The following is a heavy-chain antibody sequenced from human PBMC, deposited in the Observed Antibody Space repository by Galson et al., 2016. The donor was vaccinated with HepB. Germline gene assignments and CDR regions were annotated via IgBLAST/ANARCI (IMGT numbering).Heavy chain of an antibody. V-gene: IGHV1-18*01. CDR1: GYTFTTFG. CDR2: ISVYNGNT. D-gene: IGHD1-26*01. CDR3: ARVTMLLMVGATEIDF. Sequence: SVKVSCKASGYTFTTFGLSWVRQAPGQRLEWMGWISVYNGNTNYAQKFQDRVTMSTDTSTMTAYMELRSLTSDDTAIYYCARVTMLLMVGATEIDFWGQGTLVTVSS. J-gene: IGHJ4*02.